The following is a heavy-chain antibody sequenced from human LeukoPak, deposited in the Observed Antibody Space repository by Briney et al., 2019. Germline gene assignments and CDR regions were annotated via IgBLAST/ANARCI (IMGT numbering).Heavy chain of an antibody. Sequence: GGSLRLSCAASGFTFSSYGMHWVRQAPGKGLEWVSYISSSSSTIYYADSVKGRFTISRDNAKNSLYLQMNSLRAEDTAVYYCARSITMIVVVPRYWGQGTLVTVSS. D-gene: IGHD3-22*01. CDR2: ISSSSSTI. CDR3: ARSITMIVVVPRY. CDR1: GFTFSSYG. J-gene: IGHJ4*02. V-gene: IGHV3-48*04.